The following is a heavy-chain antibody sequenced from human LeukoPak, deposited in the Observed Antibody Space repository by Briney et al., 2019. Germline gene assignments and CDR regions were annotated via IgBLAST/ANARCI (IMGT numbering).Heavy chain of an antibody. Sequence: ASVKVSCKASGYTFTGYYMHWVRQAPGQGLEWMGWINPNSGGTNYAQKFQGWVTMTRDTSISTAYMELSRLRSDDTAVYYCAREWAGDIAAARSYYYYGMDVWGQGTTVTVSS. CDR2: INPNSGGT. V-gene: IGHV1-2*04. J-gene: IGHJ6*02. D-gene: IGHD6-13*01. CDR1: GYTFTGYY. CDR3: AREWAGDIAAARSYYYYGMDV.